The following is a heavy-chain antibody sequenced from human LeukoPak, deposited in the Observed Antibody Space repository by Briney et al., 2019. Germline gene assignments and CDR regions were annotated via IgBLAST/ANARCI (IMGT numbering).Heavy chain of an antibody. CDR3: ARVGYDFWSGYYTGPYYYYYMDV. D-gene: IGHD3-3*01. V-gene: IGHV1-69*13. CDR2: IIPIFGTA. CDR1: GGTFSSYA. J-gene: IGHJ6*03. Sequence: GASVKVSCKAPGGTFSSYAISWVRQAPGQGLKWMGGIIPIFGTANYAQKLQGRVTMTADESTSTAYMELSSLRSEDTAVYYCARVGYDFWSGYYTGPYYYYYMDVWGKGTTVTVSS.